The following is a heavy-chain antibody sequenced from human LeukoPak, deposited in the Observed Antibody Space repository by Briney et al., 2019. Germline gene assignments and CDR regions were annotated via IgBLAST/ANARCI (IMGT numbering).Heavy chain of an antibody. J-gene: IGHJ3*02. Sequence: ASVKVSCKASGYTFTAYYIHWVRQAPGQGLEWMGWINPDSGGTNYAQNFQGRVTMTRDTSISTAYMELSRLRSDDTAVYYCARDLQSGGFDAFDIWGQGTMVTVSS. D-gene: IGHD1-26*01. CDR2: INPDSGGT. CDR1: GYTFTAYY. V-gene: IGHV1-2*02. CDR3: ARDLQSGGFDAFDI.